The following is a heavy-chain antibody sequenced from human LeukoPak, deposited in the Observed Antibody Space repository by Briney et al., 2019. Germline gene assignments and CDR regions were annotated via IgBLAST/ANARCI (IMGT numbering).Heavy chain of an antibody. Sequence: SETLSLTCTVSGVSISSYFWSWTRQPPGKGLEWIGYVYYSGSTNYNPSLKSQVTISVDTSKKQFSLKLSSATAADTAVYYCARVLDLSKRGLDAFDIWGQGTMVTVSS. J-gene: IGHJ3*02. V-gene: IGHV4-59*01. CDR1: GVSISSYF. CDR2: VYYSGST. D-gene: IGHD3-16*01. CDR3: ARVLDLSKRGLDAFDI.